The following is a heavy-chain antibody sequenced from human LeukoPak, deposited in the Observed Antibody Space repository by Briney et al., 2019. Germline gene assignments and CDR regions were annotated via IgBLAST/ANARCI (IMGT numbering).Heavy chain of an antibody. CDR1: GFTFSSYS. V-gene: IGHV3-21*01. CDR2: ISSSSSYI. D-gene: IGHD6-13*01. Sequence: GGSLRLSCAASGFTFSSYSMNWVRQAPGKGLEWVSSISSSSSYIYYADSVKGRFTISRDNAKNSLYLQMNSLRAEDTAVYYCARGPRIAAYGNYWGQGTLVTVSS. J-gene: IGHJ4*02. CDR3: ARGPRIAAYGNY.